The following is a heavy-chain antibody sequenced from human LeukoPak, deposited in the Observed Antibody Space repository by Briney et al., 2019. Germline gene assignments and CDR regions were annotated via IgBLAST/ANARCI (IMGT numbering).Heavy chain of an antibody. J-gene: IGHJ5*02. V-gene: IGHV4-59*01. CDR1: GGSISSYY. CDR3: ARGPNWFDP. CDR2: IYYSGST. Sequence: SETLSLTCTVSGGSISSYYWSWIRQPPGKGLEWIGYIYYSGSTNYNPSLKSRVTISVDTSKNQFSLKLSSVTAGDTAVYYCARGPNWFDPWGQGTLVTVSS.